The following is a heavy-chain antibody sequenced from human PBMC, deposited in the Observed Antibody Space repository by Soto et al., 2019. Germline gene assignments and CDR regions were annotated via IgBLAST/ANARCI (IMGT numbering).Heavy chain of an antibody. J-gene: IGHJ6*03. Sequence: QVQLQESGPGLVKPSQTLSLTCTVSGGSISSGGYYWSWIRQHPGKGLEWIGYIYYSGSTYYNPSLKSRVTLSVETSRNLCALLLSSVCVAGIVAYYWARGGGYGSWSDEYYSHYMDVWGKGTTVTVCS. CDR1: GGSISSGGYY. CDR2: IYYSGST. D-gene: IGHD3-10*01. V-gene: IGHV4-31*03. CDR3: ARGGGYGSWSDEYYSHYMDV.